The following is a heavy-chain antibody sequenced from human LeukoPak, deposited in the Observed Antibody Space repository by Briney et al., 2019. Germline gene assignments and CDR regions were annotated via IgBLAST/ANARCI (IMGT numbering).Heavy chain of an antibody. Sequence: LTGGSLRLSCAASGFTFSNALMKWVRQAPGKGLEWVSSIGGNIGSTYYGDSARGRFTISRDNSRNTLYLQMNSLRAEHTAVYYCAKSPCTPYYYYYYGMDVWGQGTTVTVSS. J-gene: IGHJ6*02. CDR2: IGGNIGST. CDR3: AKSPCTPYYYYYYGMDV. V-gene: IGHV3-23*01. D-gene: IGHD2-8*01. CDR1: GFTFSNAL.